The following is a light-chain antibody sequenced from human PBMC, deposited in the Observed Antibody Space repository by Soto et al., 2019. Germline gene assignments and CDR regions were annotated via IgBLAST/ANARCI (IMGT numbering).Light chain of an antibody. Sequence: DIQMTQSPSTLSASVGDRVTITCRASQSISSWLAWYQQKPGKAPKLLIYDASSLESGVPSRFSGSGSGTEFTLTISSLQSDDVATYYCQQYNSYQGTFGKVTKV. CDR2: DAS. CDR1: QSISSW. J-gene: IGKJ1*01. CDR3: QQYNSYQGT. V-gene: IGKV1-5*01.